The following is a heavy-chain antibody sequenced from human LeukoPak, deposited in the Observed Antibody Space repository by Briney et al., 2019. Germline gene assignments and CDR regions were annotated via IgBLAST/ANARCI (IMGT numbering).Heavy chain of an antibody. D-gene: IGHD1-1*01. CDR2: IRYDGSNK. J-gene: IGHJ6*03. Sequence: GGSLRLSCAASGFTFSSYGMHWVRQAPGKGLEWVAFIRYDGSNKYYADSVKGRFTISRDNSKNTLYLQMNSLRAEDTAVYYCARDREGTTGNYYYYYMDVWGKGTTVTVSS. V-gene: IGHV3-30*02. CDR3: ARDREGTTGNYYYYYMDV. CDR1: GFTFSSYG.